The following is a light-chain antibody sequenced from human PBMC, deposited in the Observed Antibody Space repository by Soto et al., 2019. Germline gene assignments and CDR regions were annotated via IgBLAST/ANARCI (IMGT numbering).Light chain of an antibody. CDR3: QQTYRIPPT. CDR1: QSINNY. V-gene: IGKV1-39*01. CDR2: AAS. J-gene: IGKJ5*01. Sequence: DFPVTQSPSSLSAAFGDRVTLSCRASQSINNYLNWYQQKPGKAPNLLIYAASSLQSGVPSRFSGSGSGTTFTLTISSLQPEDFAFYYCQQTYRIPPTFGQGTRLEIK.